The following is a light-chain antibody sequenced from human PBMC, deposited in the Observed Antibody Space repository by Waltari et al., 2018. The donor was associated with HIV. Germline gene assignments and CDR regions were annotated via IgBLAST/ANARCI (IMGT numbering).Light chain of an antibody. J-gene: IGLJ1*01. CDR2: GVN. CDR3: SSYGDNNKYF. V-gene: IGLV2-8*01. CDR1: STDVGDYDY. Sequence: QSALTQPPSASESLGQSVTISCTGTSTDVGDYDYVSWYQQHPGKAPKLLIFGVNKRTSGVPDRFSGSKSGTTASLTVSGLQAEDEADYYCSSYGDNNKYFSGTGTKVTVL.